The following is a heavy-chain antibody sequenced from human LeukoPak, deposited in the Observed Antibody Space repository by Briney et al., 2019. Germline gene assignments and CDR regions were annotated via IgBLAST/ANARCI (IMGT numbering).Heavy chain of an antibody. J-gene: IGHJ4*02. CDR1: GFTFSDYY. D-gene: IGHD3-10*01. Sequence: GGSLRLSCAASGFTFSDYYMSWIRQAPGKGLEWVSYISSSGSTIYYADSVKGRFTISRDNAKNSLYLQMNSLRAEDTAVYYCARGSITMVRGVPGPPFDYWGQGTLVTVSS. V-gene: IGHV3-11*01. CDR3: ARGSITMVRGVPGPPFDY. CDR2: ISSSGSTI.